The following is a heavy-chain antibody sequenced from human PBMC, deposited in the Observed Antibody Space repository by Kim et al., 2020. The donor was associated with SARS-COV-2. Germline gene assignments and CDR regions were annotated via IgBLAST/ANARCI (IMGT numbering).Heavy chain of an antibody. V-gene: IGHV1-69*13. CDR3: ARGGAWLRFSTSTDTHAFDI. D-gene: IGHD5-12*01. Sequence: SVKVSCKASGGTFSSYAISWVRQAPGQGLEWMGGIIPIFGTANYAQKFQGRVTITADESTSTAYMELSSLRSEDTVVYYCARGGAWLRFSTSTDTHAFDIWGQGTMVTVSS. J-gene: IGHJ3*02. CDR2: IIPIFGTA. CDR1: GGTFSSYA.